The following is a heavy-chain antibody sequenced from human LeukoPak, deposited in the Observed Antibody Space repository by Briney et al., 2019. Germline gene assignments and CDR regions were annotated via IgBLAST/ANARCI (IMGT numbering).Heavy chain of an antibody. V-gene: IGHV3-48*01. D-gene: IGHD6-6*01. Sequence: PGGSLRPSCAASGFTFSNSAMNWVRQAPGKGLEWVSHISSSSSTIYYADSVKGRFTISRDNAKNSLYLQMNSLRAEDTAVYYCARDSRYSTSPFDYWGQGTLVTVSS. CDR2: ISSSSSTI. CDR3: ARDSRYSTSPFDY. J-gene: IGHJ4*02. CDR1: GFTFSNSA.